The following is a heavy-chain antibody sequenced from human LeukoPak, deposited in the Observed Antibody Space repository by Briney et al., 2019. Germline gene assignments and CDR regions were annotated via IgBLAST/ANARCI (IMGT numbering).Heavy chain of an antibody. V-gene: IGHV3-30*03. CDR3: ARGRVVAGVLGAFDI. D-gene: IGHD2-15*01. J-gene: IGHJ3*02. Sequence: PGRSLRLSCAASGFTFSSYGMHWVRQAPGKGLEWVAVISYDGSNKYYADSVKGRFTISRDNSKNTLYLQMNSLRAEDTAVYYCARGRVVAGVLGAFDIWGQGTMVTVSS. CDR2: ISYDGSNK. CDR1: GFTFSSYG.